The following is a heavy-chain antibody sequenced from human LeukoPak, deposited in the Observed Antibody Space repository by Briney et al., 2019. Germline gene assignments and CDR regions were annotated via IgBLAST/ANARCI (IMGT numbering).Heavy chain of an antibody. Sequence: SETLSLICTVSVGSISSSSYYWGWVRQPPGKGLGWIGYIYYSGSTNNNPSLKSQLTISVDTSKIQFALKLNSVTAADTALYYCARVSGYDWESYYDYWGQGTLVTVSS. V-gene: IGHV4-61*05. J-gene: IGHJ4*02. CDR1: VGSISSSSYY. CDR3: ARVSGYDWESYYDY. D-gene: IGHD5-12*01. CDR2: IYYSGST.